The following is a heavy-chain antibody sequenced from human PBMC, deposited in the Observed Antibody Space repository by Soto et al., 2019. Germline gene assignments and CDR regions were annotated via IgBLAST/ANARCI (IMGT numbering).Heavy chain of an antibody. V-gene: IGHV1-3*01. D-gene: IGHD6-19*01. Sequence: SVKVSCKASGYTFTSYAMHWVRQAPGQKLEWMGWINAGNGNTKYSQKFQGRVTITRDTSASTAYMELSSLRSEDTAVYYCARVARIAVAGLDYWGQGTLVTVSS. J-gene: IGHJ4*02. CDR1: GYTFTSYA. CDR2: INAGNGNT. CDR3: ARVARIAVAGLDY.